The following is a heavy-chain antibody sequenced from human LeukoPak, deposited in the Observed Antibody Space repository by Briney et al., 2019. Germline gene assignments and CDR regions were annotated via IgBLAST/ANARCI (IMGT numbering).Heavy chain of an antibody. CDR1: GGTFSSYA. D-gene: IGHD1-26*01. Sequence: GASVKVSCKASGGTFSSYAISWVRQAPGQGLEWMGGIIPIFGTANYAQKFQGRVTITTDESTSTAYMELSSLRSEDTAAYYCAIGSSEDYFDYWGQGTLVTVSS. V-gene: IGHV1-69*05. J-gene: IGHJ4*02. CDR3: AIGSSEDYFDY. CDR2: IIPIFGTA.